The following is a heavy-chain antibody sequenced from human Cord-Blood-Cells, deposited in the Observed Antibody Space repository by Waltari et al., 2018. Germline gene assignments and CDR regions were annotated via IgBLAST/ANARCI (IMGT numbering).Heavy chain of an antibody. J-gene: IGHJ4*02. Sequence: QVQLVESGGGVVQPGRSLRLSCAASGFPFSSYAMHWVRQAPGKGLEWVAVISYDGSNKYYADSVKGRFTISRDNSKNTLYLQMNSLRAEDTAVYYCARDLGDFWSGYYDYWGQGTLVTVSS. V-gene: IGHV3-30-3*01. CDR3: ARDLGDFWSGYYDY. D-gene: IGHD3-3*01. CDR1: GFPFSSYA. CDR2: ISYDGSNK.